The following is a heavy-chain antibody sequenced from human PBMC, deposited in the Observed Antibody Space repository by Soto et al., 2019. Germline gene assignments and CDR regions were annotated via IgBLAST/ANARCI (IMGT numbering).Heavy chain of an antibody. CDR2: ISGSGGST. V-gene: IGHV3-23*01. CDR1: GFTFNNYA. Sequence: EVQLLESGGGLVQPGGSLRLSCAASGFTFNNYAMNWVRQAPGKGLEWVSAISGSGGSTYYVDSVKGRFTISRDNSKNTLDLQMDSLRAEDTAIYYCALVIPVFDYWGQGTLVTVSS. D-gene: IGHD2-21*01. CDR3: ALVIPVFDY. J-gene: IGHJ4*02.